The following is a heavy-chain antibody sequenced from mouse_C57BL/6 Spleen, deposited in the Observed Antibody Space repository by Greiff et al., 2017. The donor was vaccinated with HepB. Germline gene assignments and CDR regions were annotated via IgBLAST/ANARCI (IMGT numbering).Heavy chain of an antibody. CDR1: GFTFSSYA. Sequence: VQLKESGGGLVKPGGSLKLSCAASGFTFSSYAMSWVRQTPEKRLEWVATISDGGSYTYYPDNVKGRFTISRDNAKNNLYLQMSHLKSEDTAMYYCAREDSTRFDYWGQGTTLTVSS. CDR3: AREDSTRFDY. CDR2: ISDGGSYT. J-gene: IGHJ2*01. V-gene: IGHV5-4*01.